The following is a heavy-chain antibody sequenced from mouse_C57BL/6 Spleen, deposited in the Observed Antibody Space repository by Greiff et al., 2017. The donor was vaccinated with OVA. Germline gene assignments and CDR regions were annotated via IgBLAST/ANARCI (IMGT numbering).Heavy chain of an antibody. Sequence: VQLQQSGAELVKPGASVKMSCKASGYTFTSYWITWVTQRPGQGLEWIGDSYPGSGSTNYNEKFKSKATLTVDTSSSTAYMQLSSLTSEDSAVYYCARGSYGSSWDYWGKGTTLTVSS. V-gene: IGHV1-55*01. D-gene: IGHD1-1*01. CDR3: ARGSYGSSWDY. J-gene: IGHJ2*01. CDR2: SYPGSGST. CDR1: GYTFTSYW.